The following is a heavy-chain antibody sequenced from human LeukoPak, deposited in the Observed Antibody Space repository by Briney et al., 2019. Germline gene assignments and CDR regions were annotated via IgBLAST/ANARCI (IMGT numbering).Heavy chain of an antibody. D-gene: IGHD3-10*01. Sequence: GGSLRLSCAASGFTFSSYSMNWVRQAPGKGLEWVSFISSSSSYIYYADSVKGRFTISRDNAKNSLYLQMNSLRAEDTAVYYCARDRGFGDVRYYYYYGMDVWGQGTTVTVSS. CDR1: GFTFSSYS. J-gene: IGHJ6*02. CDR3: ARDRGFGDVRYYYYYGMDV. CDR2: ISSSSSYI. V-gene: IGHV3-21*01.